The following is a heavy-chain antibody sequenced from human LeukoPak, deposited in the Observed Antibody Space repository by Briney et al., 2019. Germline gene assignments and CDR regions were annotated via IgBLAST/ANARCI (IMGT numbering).Heavy chain of an antibody. Sequence: SQTLSLTCAISGDSVSSNSAAWHWSRQSPSRGLEWLGRTYYMSKGDNYYAVSAKSRITLNLDRSNNQFSLHLTSVPPEDTAVYYCAAAPTGTGAFDIWGQGTMVTVSS. CDR1: GDSVSSNSAA. CDR3: AAAPTGTGAFDI. V-gene: IGHV6-1*01. J-gene: IGHJ3*02. CDR2: TYYMSKGDN. D-gene: IGHD3-10*01.